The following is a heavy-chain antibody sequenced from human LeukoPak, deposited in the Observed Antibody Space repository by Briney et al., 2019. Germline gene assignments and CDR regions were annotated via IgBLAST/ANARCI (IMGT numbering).Heavy chain of an antibody. Sequence: SETLSLTCTVPGGSINGYYWSWFRQPPGKGLEGFGWIQSSGSTEDNPSLKSRVTMSIDTSKNQISLKLYSVTAADTAVYYCVREGYDSSGYYLDSWGQGTLVTVSS. D-gene: IGHD3-22*01. J-gene: IGHJ4*02. CDR3: VREGYDSSGYYLDS. CDR2: IQSSGST. V-gene: IGHV4-59*01. CDR1: GGSINGYY.